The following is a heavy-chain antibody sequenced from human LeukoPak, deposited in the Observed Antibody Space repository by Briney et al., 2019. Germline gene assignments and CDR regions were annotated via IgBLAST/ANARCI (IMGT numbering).Heavy chain of an antibody. CDR3: ARAGPGIAVAGTFDY. D-gene: IGHD6-19*01. V-gene: IGHV4-4*09. CDR2: IYTSGST. CDR1: GGSISSYY. Sequence: SATLSLTCTVSGGSISSYYWSWIRPPPGKGLEWIGNIYTSGSTNYNPSLKSRVTISVDTSKNQFSPKLSSVTAAHTAVYYCARAGPGIAVAGTFDYGGQGTLVTVSS. J-gene: IGHJ4*02.